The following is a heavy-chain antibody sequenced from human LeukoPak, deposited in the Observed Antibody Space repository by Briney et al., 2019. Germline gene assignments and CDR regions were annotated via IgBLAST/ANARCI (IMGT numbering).Heavy chain of an antibody. CDR3: ARVNFWSGYYDPSSDWFDP. J-gene: IGHJ5*02. D-gene: IGHD3-3*01. V-gene: IGHV4-30-4*08. CDR1: GGSISSGDYY. CDR2: IYYSGST. Sequence: PQTLSLTCTVSGGSISSGDYYWSWIRQPPGKGLEWIGYIYYSGSTYYNPSLKSRVTISVDTSKNQFSLKLSSVTAADTAVYYCARVNFWSGYYDPSSDWFDPWGQGTLVTVSS.